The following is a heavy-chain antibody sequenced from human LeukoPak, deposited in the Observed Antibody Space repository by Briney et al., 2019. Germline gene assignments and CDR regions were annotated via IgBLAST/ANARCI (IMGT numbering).Heavy chain of an antibody. CDR3: ARAVVTAIPSWFDP. V-gene: IGHV5-51*01. CDR1: GYSFTNYW. CDR2: IYPGDSDT. D-gene: IGHD2-21*02. Sequence: GESLKISCKGSGYSFTNYWIGWVRQMPGKGLEWMGIIYPGDSDTRYSPSFQGQVIISADKSIITAYLQWSSLKASDTAMYYCARAVVTAIPSWFDPWGQGTLVTVSS. J-gene: IGHJ5*02.